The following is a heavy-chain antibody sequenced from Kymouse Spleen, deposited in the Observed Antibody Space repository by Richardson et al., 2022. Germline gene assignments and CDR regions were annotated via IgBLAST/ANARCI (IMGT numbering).Heavy chain of an antibody. CDR3: ARKDHYGSGSSWFDP. Sequence: QVQLQQWGAGLLKPSETLSLTCAVYGGSFSGYYWSWIRQPPGKGLEWIGEINHSGSTNYNPSLKSRVTISVDTSKNQFSLKLSSVTAADTAVYYCARKDHYGSGSSWFDPWGQGTLVTVSS. V-gene: IGHV4-34*01. D-gene: IGHD3-10*01. CDR2: INHSGST. CDR1: GGSFSGYY. J-gene: IGHJ5*02.